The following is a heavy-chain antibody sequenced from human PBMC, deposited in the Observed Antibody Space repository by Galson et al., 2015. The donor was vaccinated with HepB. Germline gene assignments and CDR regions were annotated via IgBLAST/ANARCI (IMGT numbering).Heavy chain of an antibody. D-gene: IGHD5-18*01. V-gene: IGHV1-46*01. CDR1: GYTFTSYY. CDR3: ARATINGYSYGENWFDP. J-gene: IGHJ5*02. Sequence: VKVSCKASGYTFTSYYMHWVRQAPGQGLEWMGIINPSGGSTSYAQKFQGRVTMTRDTSTSTVYMELSSLRSEDTAVYYCARATINGYSYGENWFDPWGQGTLVTVSS. CDR2: INPSGGST.